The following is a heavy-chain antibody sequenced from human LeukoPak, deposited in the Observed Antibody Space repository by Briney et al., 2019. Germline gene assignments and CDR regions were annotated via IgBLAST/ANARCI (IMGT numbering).Heavy chain of an antibody. V-gene: IGHV3-7*01. J-gene: IGHJ4*02. D-gene: IGHD2-15*01. CDR1: GFTFSSYS. CDR2: IKQGGSDK. CDR3: ARERGGYCSGITCSNAIDY. Sequence: GGSLRLSCAASGFTFSSYSMNWVRQAPGKGLEWVANIKQGGSDKYYVDSVKGRFTISRDNAKNSLYLQMNSPRAEDTAVYYCARERGGYCSGITCSNAIDYWGQGTLVTVSS.